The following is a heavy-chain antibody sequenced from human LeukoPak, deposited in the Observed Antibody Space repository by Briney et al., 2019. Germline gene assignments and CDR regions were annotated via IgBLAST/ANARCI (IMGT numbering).Heavy chain of an antibody. J-gene: IGHJ4*02. CDR1: GFTFSSYA. V-gene: IGHV3-23*01. D-gene: IGHD3-9*01. CDR2: ISGSGGST. Sequence: PGGSLRLSCAASGFTFSSYAMSWVRQAPGQGLEWVSAISGSGGSTYYADSVKGRFTISRDNSKNTLYLQMNSLRAEDTAIYYCAKDMRFDWTPYYFDYWGQGTLVTVSS. CDR3: AKDMRFDWTPYYFDY.